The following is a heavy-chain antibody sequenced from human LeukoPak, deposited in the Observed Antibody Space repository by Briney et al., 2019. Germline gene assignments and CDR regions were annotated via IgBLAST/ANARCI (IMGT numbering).Heavy chain of an antibody. V-gene: IGHV1-8*02. D-gene: IGHD2-2*01. J-gene: IGHJ4*02. CDR2: MNPNSSNT. Sequence: ASVKVSCKASGYTFTSYDINWVRQATGQGLEWMGWMNPNSSNTGYAQKFQGRVTMTRNTSISTAYMELSSLRSEDTAVYYSARGRKTRHIVVVPAAMRGGYDYWGQGTLVTVSS. CDR3: ARGRKTRHIVVVPAAMRGGYDY. CDR1: GYTFTSYD.